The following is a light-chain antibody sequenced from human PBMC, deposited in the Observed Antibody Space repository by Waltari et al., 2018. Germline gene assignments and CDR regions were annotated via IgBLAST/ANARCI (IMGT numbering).Light chain of an antibody. V-gene: IGKV4-1*01. J-gene: IGKJ1*01. Sequence: DIVMTQTPDSLAVSRGERVTINCKSSQSVLYSSNSQNYLAWYQQKPGQPPKLLIYWASARESGVPDRFSGSESGTDFTLTISSLQAEDVAVYYCQQYYDIPWTFGQGTKVEIK. CDR3: QQYYDIPWT. CDR1: QSVLYSSNSQNY. CDR2: WAS.